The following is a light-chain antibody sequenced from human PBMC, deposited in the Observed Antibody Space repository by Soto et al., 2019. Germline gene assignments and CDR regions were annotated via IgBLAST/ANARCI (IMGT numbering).Light chain of an antibody. J-gene: IGLJ1*01. CDR3: CSYAGRYTYV. Sequence: QSALTQPPSASGSPGQSLTISCTGTSSDVGFYNFVSWYQQRPGKAPKLMIYDVSKRPSGVPDRFSGSKSGNTASLTISGLQTEDEADYYCCSYAGRYTYVFGTGTKVTVL. V-gene: IGLV2-11*01. CDR2: DVS. CDR1: SSDVGFYNF.